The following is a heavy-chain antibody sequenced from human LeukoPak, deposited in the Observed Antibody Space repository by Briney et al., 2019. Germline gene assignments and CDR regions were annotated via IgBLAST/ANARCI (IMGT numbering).Heavy chain of an antibody. Sequence: PGGSLRLSCTVSGFTFGDYAMSWIRQAPGKGLERVGFIRSKAYGETADYAASVKGRFTISRDDSKAIAYLQMNSLKTEDTAVYHCTRDRGAYNLYDYWGQGTLVTVSS. CDR1: GFTFGDYA. D-gene: IGHD1-1*01. CDR2: IRSKAYGETA. CDR3: TRDRGAYNLYDY. J-gene: IGHJ4*02. V-gene: IGHV3-49*03.